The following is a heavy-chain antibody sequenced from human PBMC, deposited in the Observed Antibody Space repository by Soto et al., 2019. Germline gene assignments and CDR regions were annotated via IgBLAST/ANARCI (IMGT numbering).Heavy chain of an antibody. V-gene: IGHV1-69*13. CDR2: IIPIFGTA. CDR3: ARVRYSGYDSSNYYYYYGMDV. J-gene: IGHJ6*02. CDR1: GGTFSNYA. Sequence: ASVKVSCKASGGTFSNYAISWVRQAPGQGLEWMGGIIPIFGTANYAQKFQGRVTITADESTSTAYMELSSLRSEDTAVYYCARVRYSGYDSSNYYYYYGMDVWGQGTTVTVSS. D-gene: IGHD5-12*01.